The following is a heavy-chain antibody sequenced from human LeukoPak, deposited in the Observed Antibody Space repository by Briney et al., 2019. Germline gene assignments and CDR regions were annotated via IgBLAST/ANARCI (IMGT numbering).Heavy chain of an antibody. CDR1: GYTFTTYG. CDR2: ISAYNGNT. Sequence: ASVKVSCTASGYTFTTYGISWVRQAPGQGLEWMGWISAYNGNTNYAQKLQGRVTMTTDTSTSTAYMELRSLRSDDTAVYYCATVGGSYNDFDYWGQGTLVTVSS. D-gene: IGHD1-26*01. V-gene: IGHV1-18*01. CDR3: ATVGGSYNDFDY. J-gene: IGHJ4*02.